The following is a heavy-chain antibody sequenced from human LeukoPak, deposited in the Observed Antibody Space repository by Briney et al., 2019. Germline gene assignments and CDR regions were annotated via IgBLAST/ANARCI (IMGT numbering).Heavy chain of an antibody. V-gene: IGHV3-30-3*01. Sequence: GGSLRLSCAASGFTFSNAWMSWVRQAPGKGLEWVAVISYDGSNKYYADSVKGRFTISRDNSKNTLYLQMNSLRAEDTAVYYCARDPGDDYGDYGSDFDYWGQGTLVTVSS. CDR3: ARDPGDDYGDYGSDFDY. D-gene: IGHD4-17*01. J-gene: IGHJ4*02. CDR2: ISYDGSNK. CDR1: GFTFSNAW.